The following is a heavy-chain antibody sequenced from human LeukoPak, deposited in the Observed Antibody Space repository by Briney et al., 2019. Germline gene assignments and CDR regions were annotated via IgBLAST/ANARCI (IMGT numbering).Heavy chain of an antibody. CDR2: IIPIFGTA. CDR3: ARESAIYDHYFDY. Sequence: SVKVSCKASGGTFSSHAISWVRQAPGQGLEWMGGIIPIFGTANYAQKFQGRVTITADESTSTAYMELNSLRSEDTAVYYCARESAIYDHYFDYWGQGTLVTVSS. V-gene: IGHV1-69*13. CDR1: GGTFSSHA. J-gene: IGHJ4*02. D-gene: IGHD5/OR15-5a*01.